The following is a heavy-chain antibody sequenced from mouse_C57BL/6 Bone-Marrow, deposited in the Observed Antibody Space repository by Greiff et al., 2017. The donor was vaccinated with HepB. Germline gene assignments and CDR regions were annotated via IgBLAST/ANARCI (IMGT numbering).Heavy chain of an antibody. CDR3: AREDDGSPMDY. V-gene: IGHV3-6*01. CDR1: GYSITSGYY. CDR2: ISYDGSN. D-gene: IGHD2-3*01. Sequence: EVQLQQSGPGLVKPSQSLSLTCSVTGYSITSGYYWNWIRQFPGNKLEWMGYISYDGSNNYNPSLKNRISITRDTSKNQFFLKLNSVTTEDTATYYCAREDDGSPMDYWGQGTSVTVSS. J-gene: IGHJ4*01.